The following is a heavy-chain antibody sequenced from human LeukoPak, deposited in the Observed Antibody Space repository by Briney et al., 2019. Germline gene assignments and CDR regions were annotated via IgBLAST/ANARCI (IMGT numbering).Heavy chain of an antibody. CDR3: ARVVGATSQDTFDI. J-gene: IGHJ3*02. D-gene: IGHD1-26*01. CDR1: GVSINSYY. V-gene: IGHV4-59*01. Sequence: SETLSLTCTVSGVSINSYYWSWIRPPQGIGLKGIGYIYYSGSTNYNPSLMSRVTISVDTSMTQFSLKLSSVTAEDTAVYYCARVVGATSQDTFDIWGQGTMVTVSS. CDR2: IYYSGST.